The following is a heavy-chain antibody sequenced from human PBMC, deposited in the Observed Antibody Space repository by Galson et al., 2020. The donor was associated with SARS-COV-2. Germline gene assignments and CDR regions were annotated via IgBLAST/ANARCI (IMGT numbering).Heavy chain of an antibody. CDR3: AKDIVATITWGDFDY. CDR1: GFTFSSYG. Sequence: LSLTCAASGFTFSSYGMHWVRQAPGKGLEWVAVISYDGSNKYYADSVKGRFTISRDNSKNTLYLQMNSLRAEDTAVYYCAKDIVATITWGDFDYWGQGTLVTVSS. V-gene: IGHV3-30*18. CDR2: ISYDGSNK. J-gene: IGHJ4*02. D-gene: IGHD5-12*01.